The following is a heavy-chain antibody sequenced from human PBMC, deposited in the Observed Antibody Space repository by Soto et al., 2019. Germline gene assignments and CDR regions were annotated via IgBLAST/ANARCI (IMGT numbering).Heavy chain of an antibody. D-gene: IGHD3-22*01. CDR1: GGTFSSYT. J-gene: IGHJ1*01. CDR3: ARVRAPYYYDSSGPA. CDR2: IIPILGIA. Sequence: EASVKVSCKASGGTFSSYTISWVRQAPGQGLEWMGRIIPILGIANYAQKFQGRVTITADKSTSTAYMELSSLRSEDTAVYYCARVRAPYYYDSSGPAWGQGTLVTVSS. V-gene: IGHV1-69*02.